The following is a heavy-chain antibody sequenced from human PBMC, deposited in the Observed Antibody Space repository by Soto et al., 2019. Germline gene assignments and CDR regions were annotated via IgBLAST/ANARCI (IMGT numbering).Heavy chain of an antibody. D-gene: IGHD6-6*01. J-gene: IGHJ4*02. CDR3: VRSRSIAAPVH. CDR2: MNPNSGNT. V-gene: IGHV1-8*01. CDR1: GYTFTSYD. Sequence: ASLKLSCKSSGYTFTSYDINWVRQATGQGLEWMGWMNPNSGNTGYAQKFQGRVTMTRNTSISTAYMELSSLRSEDTAVYYCVRSRSIAAPVHWGQGTLVTVSS.